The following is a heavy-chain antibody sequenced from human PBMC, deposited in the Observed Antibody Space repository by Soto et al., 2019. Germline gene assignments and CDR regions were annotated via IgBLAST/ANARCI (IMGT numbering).Heavy chain of an antibody. CDR1: GGSISSYY. D-gene: IGHD3-10*01. V-gene: IGHV4-59*01. Sequence: PSETLSLTCTVSGGSISSYYWSWIRQPPGKGLEWIGYIYYSGSTNYNPSLKSRVTISVDTSKNQFSLKLSSVTAADTAVYYCARDTMVRGYQNWFDPWGQGTLVTVSS. CDR2: IYYSGST. CDR3: ARDTMVRGYQNWFDP. J-gene: IGHJ5*02.